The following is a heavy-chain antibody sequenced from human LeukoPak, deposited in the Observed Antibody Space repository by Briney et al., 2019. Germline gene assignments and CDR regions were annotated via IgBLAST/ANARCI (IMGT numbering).Heavy chain of an antibody. Sequence: PGGSLRLSCAASGFKFTNYAMHWVRQAPGKGLEWVAVISYDGSNKYYADSVKGRFTISRDNSKNTLYLQMNSLRAEDTAVYYCAKAYHITMIVVVDYYMDVWGKGTTVTVSS. D-gene: IGHD3-22*01. J-gene: IGHJ6*03. CDR1: GFKFTNYA. CDR3: AKAYHITMIVVVDYYMDV. CDR2: ISYDGSNK. V-gene: IGHV3-30-3*01.